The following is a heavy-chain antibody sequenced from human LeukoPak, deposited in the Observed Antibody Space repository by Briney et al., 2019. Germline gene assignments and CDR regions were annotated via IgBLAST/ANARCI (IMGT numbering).Heavy chain of an antibody. V-gene: IGHV3-48*01. J-gene: IGHJ4*02. CDR1: GFTFSSYS. D-gene: IGHD3-9*01. CDR2: IRSSGSII. Sequence: GGSQRLSCAASGFTFSSYSMNWVRQAPGKGPEWISYIRSSGSIIYYADSVKGRFTISRDNGKNSLYLQMNSLRAEDTAVYYCAKEGYFEPLDYWGQGTLVTVSS. CDR3: AKEGYFEPLDY.